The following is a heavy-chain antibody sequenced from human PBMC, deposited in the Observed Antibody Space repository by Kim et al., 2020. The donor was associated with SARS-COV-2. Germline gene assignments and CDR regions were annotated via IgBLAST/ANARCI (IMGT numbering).Heavy chain of an antibody. CDR3: ATNGGDYYGSGSYTLNYYGMDV. CDR2: IYYSGST. D-gene: IGHD3-10*01. Sequence: SYTLSLTFTFSFVSIIISIYYCARIPQPPWKGLEWIGSIYYSGSTYYNPSLKSRVTISVDTSKNQFSLKLSSVTAADTAVYYCATNGGDYYGSGSYTLNYYGMDVWGQGTTVNVSS. J-gene: IGHJ6*02. CDR1: FVSIIISIYY. V-gene: IGHV4-39*01.